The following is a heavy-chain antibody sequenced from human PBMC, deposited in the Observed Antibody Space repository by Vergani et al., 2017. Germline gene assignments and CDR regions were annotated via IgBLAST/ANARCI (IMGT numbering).Heavy chain of an antibody. CDR1: GFTVSSNY. J-gene: IGHJ4*02. CDR2: IYSGGST. Sequence: EVQLVESGGGLVQPGGSLRLSCAASGFTVSSNYMSWVRQAPGKGLEWVSVIYSGGSTYYADSVKGRFTISRDNAKNSLYLQMNSLRAEDTAVYYCARDRDSSSSDFDYWGQGTLVTVSS. D-gene: IGHD6-6*01. V-gene: IGHV3-66*01. CDR3: ARDRDSSSSDFDY.